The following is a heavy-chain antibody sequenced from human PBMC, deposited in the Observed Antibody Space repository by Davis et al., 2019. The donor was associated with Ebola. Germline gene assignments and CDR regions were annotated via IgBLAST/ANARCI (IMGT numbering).Heavy chain of an antibody. J-gene: IGHJ4*02. CDR3: ARDRYSDGSGHFFEQSH. CDR1: GGTFSNYA. Sequence: SVQVSCKASGGTFSNYAISWVRQAPGQGLDWMGGIIPVFGRPKYAQKFQGRVTITADESTSTAYMELSSLRFEDTAMYYCARDRYSDGSGHFFEQSHWGQGTLVTVSS. CDR2: IIPVFGRP. V-gene: IGHV1-69*13. D-gene: IGHD3-22*01.